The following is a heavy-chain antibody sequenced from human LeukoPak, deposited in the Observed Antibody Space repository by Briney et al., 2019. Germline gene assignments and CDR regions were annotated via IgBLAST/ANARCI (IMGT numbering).Heavy chain of an antibody. CDR1: GFTFSSYA. J-gene: IGHJ3*02. Sequence: GGSLRLSCAASGFTFSSYAMSWVRQAPGKGLEWVSAISGSGGSTYYADSVKGRFTISRDNSKNTLYPQMNSLRAEDTAVYYCANNLFTHSSSWYLFGAFDIWGQGTMVTVSS. D-gene: IGHD6-13*01. CDR3: ANNLFTHSSSWYLFGAFDI. V-gene: IGHV3-23*01. CDR2: ISGSGGST.